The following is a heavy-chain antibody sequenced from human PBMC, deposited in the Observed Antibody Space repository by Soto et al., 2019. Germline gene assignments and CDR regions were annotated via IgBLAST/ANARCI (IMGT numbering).Heavy chain of an antibody. V-gene: IGHV1-69*13. J-gene: IGHJ4*02. CDR3: ARVGPAHYYDSSGYYSPLDH. D-gene: IGHD3-22*01. CDR2: IIPMFGTA. Sequence: ASVKVSCKASGDTFSSYAINWVRQAPGQGLEWMGGIIPMFGTANYAQKFKGRVTITAGESTSTVYMELSSLRSEDTAVYYCARVGPAHYYDSSGYYSPLDHWGQGTLVTVSS. CDR1: GDTFSSYA.